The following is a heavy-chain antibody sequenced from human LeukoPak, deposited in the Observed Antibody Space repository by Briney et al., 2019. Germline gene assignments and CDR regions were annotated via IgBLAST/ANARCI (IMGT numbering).Heavy chain of an antibody. J-gene: IGHJ6*03. CDR2: IYYSGYT. CDR3: ARETSQKGAHYMDV. V-gene: IGHV4-59*11. D-gene: IGHD3-16*01. Sequence: SETLSLTCTVSGGSINSHQWSWIRQPPGKGLKWIGNIYYSGYTTYSPSLRSRVTISVDTSKNQFSLKLSSVTAADTAVYYCARETSQKGAHYMDVWGKGTTITISS. CDR1: GGSINSHQ.